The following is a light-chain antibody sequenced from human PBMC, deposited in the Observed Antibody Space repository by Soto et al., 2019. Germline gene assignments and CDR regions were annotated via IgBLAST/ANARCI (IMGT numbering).Light chain of an antibody. J-gene: IGKJ1*01. V-gene: IGKV3-20*01. CDR2: ATS. CDR1: QSLTNRF. CDR3: QQYNNWPPWT. Sequence: VLTQSAGSLSLSPGEGGNLXCRASQSLTNRFTAWYQQRPGKGPRLLXXATSSRASGIQERLIGSGSGKDFTLNISRLETEEFAVYYCQQYNNWPPWTFGQGTKVDI.